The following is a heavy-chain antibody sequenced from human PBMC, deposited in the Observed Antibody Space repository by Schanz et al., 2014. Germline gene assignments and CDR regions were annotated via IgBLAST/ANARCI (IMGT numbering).Heavy chain of an antibody. D-gene: IGHD3-10*01. CDR3: ATVVGVHHLDY. CDR1: GFTFSSYS. Sequence: EVQLVESGGCLVQPGGSLRLSCAASGFTFSSYSMNWVRQAPGKGLEWVSYISSSSSTIYYADSVKGRFTISRDNAKNSLFLQMNSLRDEDTAVYYCATVVGVHHLDYWGQGTLVTVSS. V-gene: IGHV3-48*02. J-gene: IGHJ4*02. CDR2: ISSSSSTI.